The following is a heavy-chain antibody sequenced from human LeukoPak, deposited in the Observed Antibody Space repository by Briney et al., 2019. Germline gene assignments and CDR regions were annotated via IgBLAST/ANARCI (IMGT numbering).Heavy chain of an antibody. CDR1: GFTFSTYA. CDR2: ISGSGGST. CDR3: ARDRSGFSFDY. J-gene: IGHJ4*02. D-gene: IGHD3-3*01. V-gene: IGHV3-23*01. Sequence: GGSLRLSCAASGFTFSTYAMSWVRQAPGKGLEWVSGISGSGGSTYYADSVKGRFTISRDNSKNTLNLQMNSLRAEDTAVYYCARDRSGFSFDYWDQGTLVTVSS.